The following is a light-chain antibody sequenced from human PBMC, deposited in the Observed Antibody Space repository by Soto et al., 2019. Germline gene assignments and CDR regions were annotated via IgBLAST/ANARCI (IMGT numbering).Light chain of an antibody. J-gene: IGLJ1*01. CDR2: DDS. CDR1: SSDVGGYNY. CDR3: SSYTTSNTRQIV. V-gene: IGLV2-14*01. Sequence: QSVLTRPASVSGSPGQSITISCTGTSSDVGGYNYVSWYQQHPGKAPKFIIYDDSNRPSGVSNRFSGSKSGNTASLTISGLQAEDEADYYCSSYTTSNTRQIVFGTGTKVTVL.